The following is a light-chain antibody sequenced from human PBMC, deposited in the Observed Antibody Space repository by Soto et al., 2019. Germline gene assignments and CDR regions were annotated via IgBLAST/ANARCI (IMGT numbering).Light chain of an antibody. V-gene: IGKV3-20*01. CDR3: QQYGSSRWT. Sequence: EIVLTQSPGTLSLSPGERATLSCRASQSVTNSYLAWYQQKPGQAPRLLIYGASSRATGIPDRFSGSGSGTDFTLTISRLEPEDFEVYYCQQYGSSRWTFGQGTKVEIK. CDR1: QSVTNSY. CDR2: GAS. J-gene: IGKJ1*01.